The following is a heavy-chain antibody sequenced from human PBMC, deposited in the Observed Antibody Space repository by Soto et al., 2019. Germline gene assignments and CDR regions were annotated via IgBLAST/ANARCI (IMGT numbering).Heavy chain of an antibody. CDR1: GFTFRDYY. V-gene: IGHV3-11*01. D-gene: IGHD4-4*01. Sequence: QVQLVESGGGLVKPGGSLRLSCAASGFTFRDYYMSWIRQAPGKGLEWVSYISSSGSSMYYADSVKGRFTISRDNAKNSLHLQINSLRAEDTAVYYCARTVTASYHYYYAIDVWGQGTTVTVSS. J-gene: IGHJ6*02. CDR3: ARTVTASYHYYYAIDV. CDR2: ISSSGSSM.